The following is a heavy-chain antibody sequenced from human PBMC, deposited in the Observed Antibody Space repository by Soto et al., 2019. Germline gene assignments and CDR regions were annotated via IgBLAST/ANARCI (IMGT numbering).Heavy chain of an antibody. CDR2: ISAYNGNT. J-gene: IGHJ5*02. CDR3: ARDCRSSSWYLEGWFCWFDP. CDR1: GYTFTSYG. V-gene: IGHV1-18*01. Sequence: QVQLVQSGAEVKKPGASVKVSCKASGYTFTSYGISWVRQAPGQGLEWMGWISAYNGNTNYAQKLQGRVTMTTDTSTSTAYMELRSLRSDDTAVYYGARDCRSSSWYLEGWFCWFDPWGQGTLVTVSS. D-gene: IGHD6-13*01.